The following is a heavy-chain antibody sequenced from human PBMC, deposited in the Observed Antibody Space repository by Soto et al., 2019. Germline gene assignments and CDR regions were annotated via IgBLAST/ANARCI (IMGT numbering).Heavy chain of an antibody. CDR1: GGTFISYS. Sequence: QVQLVQSGAEMKKPGSSVTVSCKVFGGTFISYSFSWVRQAPGQGPEWMGGIIPIFGTPNYAQKFQGRVTITADGSTSTAYMELSSLGSGDTAVYYCAGGVWRGYSEYYYGMDVWGQGTTVTVSS. CDR3: AGGVWRGYSEYYYGMDV. D-gene: IGHD3-3*01. J-gene: IGHJ6*02. V-gene: IGHV1-69*01. CDR2: IIPIFGTP.